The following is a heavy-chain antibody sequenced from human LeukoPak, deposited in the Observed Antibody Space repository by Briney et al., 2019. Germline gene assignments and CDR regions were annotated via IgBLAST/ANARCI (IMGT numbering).Heavy chain of an antibody. J-gene: IGHJ3*02. CDR1: GFTFSSYS. CDR2: ISSSSSTI. V-gene: IGHV3-48*04. CDR3: ARGTPRRRIVVVTLDAFDI. D-gene: IGHD3-22*01. Sequence: GGSLRLSCAASGFTFSSYSMNWVRQAPGKGLEWVSYISSSSSTIYYADSVKGRFTISRDNAKNSLYLQMNSLRAEDTAVYYCARGTPRRRIVVVTLDAFDIWGQGTMVTVSS.